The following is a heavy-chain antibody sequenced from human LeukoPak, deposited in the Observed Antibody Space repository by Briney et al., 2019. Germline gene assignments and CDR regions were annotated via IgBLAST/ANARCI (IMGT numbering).Heavy chain of an antibody. CDR1: GGTFSSYA. CDR2: IIPIFGTA. D-gene: IGHD3-3*01. Sequence: SVKVSCKASGGTFSSYAISWVRQAPGQGLEWMGGIIPIFGTANYAQKFQGRVTITADESTSTAYMDLSSLRSEDTAVYYCAKVFGSTISGVVTPGPFDYWGQGTLVTVSS. V-gene: IGHV1-69*13. CDR3: AKVFGSTISGVVTPGPFDY. J-gene: IGHJ4*02.